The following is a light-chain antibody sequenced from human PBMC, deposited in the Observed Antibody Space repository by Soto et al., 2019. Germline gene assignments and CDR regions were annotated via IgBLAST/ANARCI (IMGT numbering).Light chain of an antibody. Sequence: EIVLTQSPGTLSLSPGERATLSCRASQSVSSSYLAWYQQKPGQAPRLLIYGASSRATGIPDRFSGSGSGTDFTLTISRLEPEDFAVYYCQQYGRSRRATLTFGQGTKVEIK. CDR1: QSVSSSY. CDR3: QQYGRSRRATLT. CDR2: GAS. V-gene: IGKV3-20*01. J-gene: IGKJ1*01.